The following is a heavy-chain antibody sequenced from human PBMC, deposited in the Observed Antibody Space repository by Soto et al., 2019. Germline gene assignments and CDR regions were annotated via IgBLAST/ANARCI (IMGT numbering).Heavy chain of an antibody. D-gene: IGHD2-21*02. CDR1: GYTFTLYD. J-gene: IGHJ5*02. CDR3: AIGPHLSNAVTETWFPP. Sequence: QVQLVQSGAEVQKPGASVRVSCKASGYTFTLYDINWVRQAPGQGLEWMGWMNPNTGKTAYAQKFQGRVAMTRNTSMTPAYMELISLRSDDTAVYYCAIGPHLSNAVTETWFPPWGQGTLVTVSS. CDR2: MNPNTGKT. V-gene: IGHV1-8*01.